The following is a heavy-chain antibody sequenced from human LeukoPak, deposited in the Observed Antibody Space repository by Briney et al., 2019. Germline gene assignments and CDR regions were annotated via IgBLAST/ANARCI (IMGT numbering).Heavy chain of an antibody. CDR2: IYNDGNT. Sequence: GGSLRLSCAVSGFTVSSNHMSWVRQAPGKGLEWVSVIYNDGNTYYTDSVKGRFTISRDNSKNTVFLQMNSLRAEDTAMYYCARDCEVVTARAQMDVWGKGTTVTVSS. CDR1: GFTVSSNH. V-gene: IGHV3-53*01. J-gene: IGHJ6*04. CDR3: ARDCEVVTARAQMDV. D-gene: IGHD2-21*02.